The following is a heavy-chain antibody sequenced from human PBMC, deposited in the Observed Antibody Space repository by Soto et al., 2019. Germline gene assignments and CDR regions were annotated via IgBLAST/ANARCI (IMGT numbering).Heavy chain of an antibody. J-gene: IGHJ4*02. CDR2: ISSSSSYT. CDR1: GFSFSDYY. V-gene: IGHV3-11*05. CDR3: AREILEPDSCRPEEDFDY. D-gene: IGHD2-15*01. Sequence: QVQLVESGGGLVKPGGSLRLSCAASGFSFSDYYMSWIRQAPGKGLEWVSYISSSSSYTNYADSVKGRFTISRDNAKNSLYLQMNSLRVDDTDVYYSAREILEPDSCRPEEDFDYRGQGPLVTVSS.